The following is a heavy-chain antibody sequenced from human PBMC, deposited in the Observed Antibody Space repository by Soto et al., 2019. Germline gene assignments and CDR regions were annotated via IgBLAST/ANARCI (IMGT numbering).Heavy chain of an antibody. Sequence: ASVKVSCKASGYTFTGHYIHWVRQAPEQGPEWMGEIGPETGATRYAQKFQGRVTMTRDMSITTVYMELNDLSPDDTAVYYCGRGRSGQIVVFYWGQGTPVTVSS. V-gene: IGHV1-2*02. D-gene: IGHD1-26*01. CDR3: GRGRSGQIVVFY. CDR2: IGPETGAT. J-gene: IGHJ4*02. CDR1: GYTFTGHY.